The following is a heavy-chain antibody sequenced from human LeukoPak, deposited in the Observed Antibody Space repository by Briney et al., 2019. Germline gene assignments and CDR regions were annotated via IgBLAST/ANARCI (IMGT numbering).Heavy chain of an antibody. J-gene: IGHJ4*01. V-gene: IGHV3-30*18. CDR1: GFTFSSYG. D-gene: IGHD3-10*01. CDR3: AKDGGSGSFDY. CDR2: ISYDGSNK. Sequence: GGSLRLSCAASGFTFSSYGMHWVRQAPGKGLEWVAVISYDGSNKYYADSVKGRFTISRDNSKNTLYLQMNSLRAEDTAVYYCAKDGGSGSFDYWGHGTLVTVSS.